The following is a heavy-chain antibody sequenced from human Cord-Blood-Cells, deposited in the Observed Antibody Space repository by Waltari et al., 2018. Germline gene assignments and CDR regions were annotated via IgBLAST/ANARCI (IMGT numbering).Heavy chain of an antibody. CDR3: ASRYCSSTSCRRDWYFDL. CDR2: IIPIFGTA. J-gene: IGHJ2*01. D-gene: IGHD2-2*01. V-gene: IGHV1-69*06. CDR1: GGTFSSYA. Sequence: QVQLVQSGAEVKKPGSSVKVSCKASGGTFSSYAISWVRQAPGQGLEWMGGIIPIFGTANYAQKFQGRVTITADKSTSTAYMELSSLRSEDTAVYYCASRYCSSTSCRRDWYFDLWGRGTLVTVSS.